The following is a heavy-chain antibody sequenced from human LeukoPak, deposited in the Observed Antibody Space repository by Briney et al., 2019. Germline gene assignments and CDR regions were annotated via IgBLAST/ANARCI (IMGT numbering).Heavy chain of an antibody. J-gene: IGHJ6*02. V-gene: IGHV3-30*02. D-gene: IGHD2-15*01. Sequence: PGGSLRLSCAASGFTFSSYGMHWVRQAPGKGLEWVAFIRYDGSNKYYADPVKGRFTISRDNSKNTLYLQMNSLRAEDTAVYYCAKDRDCSGGSCYFNYYYGMDVWGQGTTVTVSS. CDR2: IRYDGSNK. CDR1: GFTFSSYG. CDR3: AKDRDCSGGSCYFNYYYGMDV.